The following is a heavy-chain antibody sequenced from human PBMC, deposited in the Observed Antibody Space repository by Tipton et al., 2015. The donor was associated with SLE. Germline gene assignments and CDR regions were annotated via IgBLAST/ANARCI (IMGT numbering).Heavy chain of an antibody. J-gene: IGHJ4*02. D-gene: IGHD2-15*01. CDR3: ARDPGGGEGGYFDR. V-gene: IGHV4-39*07. CDR1: GVSFSKNSYY. Sequence: TLSLTCTVSGVSFSKNSYYWAWIRQPPGKGVEWIGGLYYTGTTCYNSSLKSRVTMSLDPSKNQFSLKLRSVTAADTAVFYCARDPGGGEGGYFDRWGQGTLVTVSS. CDR2: LYYTGTT.